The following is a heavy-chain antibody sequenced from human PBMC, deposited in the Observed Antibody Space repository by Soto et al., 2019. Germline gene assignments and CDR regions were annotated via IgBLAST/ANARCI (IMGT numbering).Heavy chain of an antibody. CDR1: GFTFSSHV. CDR3: AREPNRVILVVLTDQTSAFHF. CDR2: ISASGDDT. V-gene: IGHV3-23*01. Sequence: EVQLLESGGGLVQRGGSLRLSCAASGFTFSSHVMSWVRQAPGKGLEWVSSISASGDDTYYADSAKGRFTISRDNSKNTLDLQVHSQGAVDTAEYYWAREPNRVILVVLTDQTSAFHFWGQGTRGTVSS. J-gene: IGHJ4*02. D-gene: IGHD2-15*01.